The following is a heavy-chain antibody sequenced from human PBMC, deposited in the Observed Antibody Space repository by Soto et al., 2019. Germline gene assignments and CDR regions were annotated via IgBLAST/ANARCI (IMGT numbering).Heavy chain of an antibody. CDR3: ARKSGTSSPEDY. CDR1: GFSLSTSEVG. D-gene: IGHD3-10*01. CDR2: IYWNDEK. V-gene: IGHV2-5*01. J-gene: IGHJ4*02. Sequence: SGPTLVNPTQTLTLTCTFSGFSLSTSEVGVGWIRQPPGKALEWLALIYWNDEKRYSPSLQNRLTIAKDTSKSQVVFTMTNMDPVDTATYYCARKSGTSSPEDYWGQGTLVTVSS.